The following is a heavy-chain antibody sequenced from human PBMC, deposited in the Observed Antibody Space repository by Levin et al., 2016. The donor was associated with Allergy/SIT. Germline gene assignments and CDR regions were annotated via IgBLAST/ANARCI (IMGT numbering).Heavy chain of an antibody. J-gene: IGHJ6*02. CDR3: ARGYGDYDYYYYGMDV. CDR2: IWYDGSNK. Sequence: GGSLRLSCAASGFTFSSYGMHWVRQAPGKGLEWVAVIWYDGSNKYYADSVKGRFTISRDNSKNTLYLQMNSLRAEDTAVYYCARGYGDYDYYYYGMDVWGQGTTVTVSS. V-gene: IGHV3-33*01. D-gene: IGHD4-17*01. CDR1: GFTFSSYG.